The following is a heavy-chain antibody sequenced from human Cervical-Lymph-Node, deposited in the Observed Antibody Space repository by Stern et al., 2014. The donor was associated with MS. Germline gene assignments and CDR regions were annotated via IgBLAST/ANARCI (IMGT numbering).Heavy chain of an antibody. D-gene: IGHD6-19*01. CDR3: ARDHAVVAGTFDY. J-gene: IGHJ4*02. V-gene: IGHV1-18*04. CDR2: ISAYNGDT. CDR1: GYTFSTYG. Sequence: VQLVQSGPEVKKPGASVKVSCKASGYTFSTYGISWVRQAPGQGLEGMGWISAYNGDTNSAQNLQGRVTMTTDTSTSTAYMELRSLRSDDTAVYYCARDHAVVAGTFDYWGQGTLVTVSS.